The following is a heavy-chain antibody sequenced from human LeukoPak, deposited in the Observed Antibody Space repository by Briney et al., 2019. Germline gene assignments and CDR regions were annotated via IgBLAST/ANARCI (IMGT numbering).Heavy chain of an antibody. Sequence: GGSLRLSCAVSGFTFSSYEMNWVRQAPGKGLEWVSYISSSGSTIYYADSVKGRFIISRDNSKNTLYLQMNSLRTEDTAVYYCARTADILTGFGSDYWGQGTLVTVSS. D-gene: IGHD3-9*01. CDR2: ISSSGSTI. J-gene: IGHJ4*02. CDR1: GFTFSSYE. CDR3: ARTADILTGFGSDY. V-gene: IGHV3-48*03.